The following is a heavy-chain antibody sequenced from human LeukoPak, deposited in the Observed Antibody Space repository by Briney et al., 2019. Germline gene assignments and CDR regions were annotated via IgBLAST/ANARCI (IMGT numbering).Heavy chain of an antibody. J-gene: IGHJ3*02. CDR2: IYYSGST. CDR1: GGSISSSSYY. V-gene: IGHV4-39*02. D-gene: IGHD6-6*01. CDR3: ARDTSYAFDI. Sequence: SETLSLTCTVSGGSISSSSYYWGWIRQPPGKGLEWIGSIYYSGSTYHNPSLKSRVTISVDTSKNQFSLKLSSVTAADTAVYYCARDTSYAFDIWGQGTMVTVSS.